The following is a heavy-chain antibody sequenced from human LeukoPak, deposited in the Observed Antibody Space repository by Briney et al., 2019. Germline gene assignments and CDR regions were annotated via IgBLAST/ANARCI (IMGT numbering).Heavy chain of an antibody. CDR2: LTGGGGGT. Sequence: GGSLRLSCAASGFTFSTYAMSWVRQAPGKGLEWVSGLTGGGGGTSYADSVKGRFTISRDNSKNTLYLQMNSLRAEDTAVYYCAKDKGAVTRTFDYWGQGTLVTVSS. D-gene: IGHD1-14*01. V-gene: IGHV3-23*01. J-gene: IGHJ4*02. CDR1: GFTFSTYA. CDR3: AKDKGAVTRTFDY.